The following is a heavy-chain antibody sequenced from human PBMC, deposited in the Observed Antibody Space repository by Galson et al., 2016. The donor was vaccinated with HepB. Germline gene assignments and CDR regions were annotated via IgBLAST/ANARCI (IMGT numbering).Heavy chain of an antibody. J-gene: IGHJ4*02. V-gene: IGHV3-23*01. D-gene: IGHD5-24*01. CDR1: GFTFSNYA. Sequence: SLRLSCAASGFTFSNYAMSWVRQAPGKGLEWVSSISGGRGGTFYVDSVKGRFTISRDNPKNTMYLQMNSLRAEDTAVYYCAKGGIYNDLGVWGQGILVTVSS. CDR2: ISGGRGGT. CDR3: AKGGIYNDLGV.